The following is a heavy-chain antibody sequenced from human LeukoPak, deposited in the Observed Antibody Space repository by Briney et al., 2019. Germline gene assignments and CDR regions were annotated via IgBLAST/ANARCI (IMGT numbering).Heavy chain of an antibody. V-gene: IGHV1-2*02. J-gene: IGHJ5*02. D-gene: IGHD3-10*01. CDR3: ARDRTGSGSYYNKNWFDP. Sequence: ASVKVSCRASGYTFTSYDIKWVRQATGQGLEWMGRMNPNSGGTNYAQKFQGRVTMTRDTSISTAYMELSRLRSDDTAVYYCARDRTGSGSYYNKNWFDPWGQGTLVTVSS. CDR1: GYTFTSYD. CDR2: MNPNSGGT.